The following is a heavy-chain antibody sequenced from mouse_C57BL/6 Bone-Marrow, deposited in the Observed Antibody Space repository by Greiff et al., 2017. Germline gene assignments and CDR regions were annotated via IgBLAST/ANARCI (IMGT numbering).Heavy chain of an antibody. V-gene: IGHV1-69*01. CDR3: AIYYDYDNY. Sequence: QVQLQQPGAELVMPGASVKLSCKAPGYTFTSYWMHWVKQRPGQGLEWIGEIDPSDSYTNYNQKFKGKSTLTVDKSSSTAYMQLSSLTSEDSAVYYCAIYYDYDNYWGQGTTLTVSS. CDR1: GYTFTSYW. D-gene: IGHD2-4*01. CDR2: IDPSDSYT. J-gene: IGHJ2*01.